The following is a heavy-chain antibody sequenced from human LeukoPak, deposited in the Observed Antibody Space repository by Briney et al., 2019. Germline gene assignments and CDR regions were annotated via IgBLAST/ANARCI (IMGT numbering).Heavy chain of an antibody. CDR1: GFTVSSNY. CDR2: ISNNGGYT. Sequence: GGSLRLSCVVSGFTVSSNYMSWVRQAPGKGLEWVSAISNNGGYTYYADSVQGRFTISRDNPKSTLCLQMNSLRAEDTAVYYCAKQLGYCSDGSCYFPYWGQGTLVTVSS. V-gene: IGHV3-23*01. CDR3: AKQLGYCSDGSCYFPY. J-gene: IGHJ4*02. D-gene: IGHD2-15*01.